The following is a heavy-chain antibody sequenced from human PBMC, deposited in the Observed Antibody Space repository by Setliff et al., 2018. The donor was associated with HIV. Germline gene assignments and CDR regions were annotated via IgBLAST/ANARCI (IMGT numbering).Heavy chain of an antibody. CDR3: ARGHEWLRI. CDR1: GGSISTYY. V-gene: IGHV4-59*01. J-gene: IGHJ4*02. Sequence: PSETLSLTCTVSGGSISTYYWSWIRQPPERGLDYIGYINYNGNTNYNPSLKSRVTMSVDTSKNQISLKLRSVTAADTAVYYCARGHEWLRIWGQGMLVTVSS. CDR2: INYNGNT. D-gene: IGHD5-12*01.